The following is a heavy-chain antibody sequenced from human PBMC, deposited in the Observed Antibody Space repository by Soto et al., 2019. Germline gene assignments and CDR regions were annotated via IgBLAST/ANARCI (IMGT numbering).Heavy chain of an antibody. CDR2: IIPILGIA. CDR1: GGTFSSYT. Sequence: SVKVSCKASGGTFSSYTISWVRQAPGQGLEWMGRIIPILGIANYAQKFQGRVTITADKSTSTAYMELSSLRSEDTAVYYCARDGGRRDYFDNWGQGTLVTVSS. D-gene: IGHD3-16*01. J-gene: IGHJ4*02. CDR3: ARDGGRRDYFDN. V-gene: IGHV1-69*04.